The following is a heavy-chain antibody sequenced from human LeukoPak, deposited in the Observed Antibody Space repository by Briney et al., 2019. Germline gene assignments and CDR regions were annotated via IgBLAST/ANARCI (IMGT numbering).Heavy chain of an antibody. D-gene: IGHD3-22*01. J-gene: IGHJ4*02. CDR1: GYTFTSYG. CDR3: ARDAGSDYYDSSGPNTTGY. CDR2: ISAYNGNT. Sequence: ASVKVSCKASGYTFTSYGISWVRQAPGQGLEWMGWISAYNGNTNYAQKLQGRVTITADESTSTAYMELSSLRSEDTAVYYCARDAGSDYYDSSGPNTTGYWGQGTLVTVSS. V-gene: IGHV1-18*01.